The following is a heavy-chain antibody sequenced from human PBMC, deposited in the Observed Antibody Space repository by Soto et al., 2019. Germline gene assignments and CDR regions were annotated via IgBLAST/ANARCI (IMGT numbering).Heavy chain of an antibody. CDR2: VSYNGGDT. V-gene: IGHV3-23*01. CDR1: GFTFSSYA. J-gene: IGHJ4*02. CDR3: AKLVDKSLDDY. D-gene: IGHD3-16*01. Sequence: PGGSLRLSCAASGFTFSSYAMTWVRQAPGKGLEWVSIVSYNGGDTYYADSVKGRFTISRDNSKDTVDLQMNGLRAEDTAVYFCAKLVDKSLDDYWGQGALVTVSS.